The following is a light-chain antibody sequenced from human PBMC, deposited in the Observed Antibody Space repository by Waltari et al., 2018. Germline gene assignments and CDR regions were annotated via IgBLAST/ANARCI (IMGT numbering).Light chain of an antibody. V-gene: IGLV4-69*01. CDR3: QTGGFGIWV. CDR1: SGHSDYA. Sequence: QLMLTQSPSASASLGASVKLTCTLNSGHSDYAIAWHQQQPEKGPRFLMKVNSDGSYSKGDGIPDRFSGSSSGAARYLTISSLQSEDEADSYCQTGGFGIWVFGGGTKLTVL. CDR2: VNSDGSY. J-gene: IGLJ3*02.